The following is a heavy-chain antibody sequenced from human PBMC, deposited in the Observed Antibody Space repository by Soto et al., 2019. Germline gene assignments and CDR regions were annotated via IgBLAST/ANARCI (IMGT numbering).Heavy chain of an antibody. J-gene: IGHJ4*02. D-gene: IGHD1-26*01. V-gene: IGHV3-33*01. CDR3: ARNISGSYPGPFVY. CDR2: IWYDGSNK. CDR1: GFTFSSYG. Sequence: PWGSLRLSCAASGFTFSSYGMHWVRQAPGKGLEWVAVIWYDGSNKYYADSVKGRFTISRDNSKNTLYLQMNSLRAEDTAVYYCARNISGSYPGPFVYWGQGTLVTVSS.